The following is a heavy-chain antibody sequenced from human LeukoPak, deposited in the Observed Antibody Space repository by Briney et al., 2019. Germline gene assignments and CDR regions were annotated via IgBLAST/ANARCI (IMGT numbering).Heavy chain of an antibody. Sequence: GGSLRLSCAASGLTFGNYAMSWVRQAPGKGLEWVSAISGSGGSTYQAGSVRGRFTISRDNSKNTLYLKMNSLRAEDTAVYYCAKGAGTSEYYFDYWGQGTLVTVSS. CDR1: GLTFGNYA. CDR2: ISGSGGST. J-gene: IGHJ4*02. CDR3: AKGAGTSEYYFDY. V-gene: IGHV3-23*01. D-gene: IGHD1-7*01.